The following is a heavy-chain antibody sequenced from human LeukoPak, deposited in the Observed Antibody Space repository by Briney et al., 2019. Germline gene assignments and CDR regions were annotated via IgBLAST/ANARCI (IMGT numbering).Heavy chain of an antibody. CDR2: INPNSGGT. Sequence: ASVKVSRKSSGYTFTGYYMHWVRQAPGQGLEWMGRINPNSGGTNYAQKFQGRVTITRDTSISTAYMELSRLRSDDTAVYYCARGGWFGELLFGYFDYWGQGTLVTVSS. D-gene: IGHD3-10*01. V-gene: IGHV1-2*06. CDR3: ARGGWFGELLFGYFDY. J-gene: IGHJ4*02. CDR1: GYTFTGYY.